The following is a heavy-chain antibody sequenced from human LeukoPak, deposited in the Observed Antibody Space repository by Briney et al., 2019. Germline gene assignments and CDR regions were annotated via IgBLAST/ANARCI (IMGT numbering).Heavy chain of an antibody. Sequence: GGSLRLSCAASGFTFSDYYMSWIRQAPGKGLEWVSYISSSGSTIYYADSVKGRFTISRDNSKNTLYLQMNSLRAEDTAVYYCAKDGDYVWGSYRYTYYFDYWGQGTLVTVSS. D-gene: IGHD3-16*02. CDR3: AKDGDYVWGSYRYTYYFDY. CDR1: GFTFSDYY. J-gene: IGHJ4*02. V-gene: IGHV3-11*04. CDR2: ISSSGSTI.